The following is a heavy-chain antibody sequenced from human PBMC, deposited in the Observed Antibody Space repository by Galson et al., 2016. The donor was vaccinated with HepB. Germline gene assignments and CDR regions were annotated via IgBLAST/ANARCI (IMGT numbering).Heavy chain of an antibody. CDR1: GYTFTAYF. CDR2: INPNVGST. V-gene: IGHV1-46*01. CDR3: ARGDLNYYYALDV. J-gene: IGHJ6*02. D-gene: IGHD3-3*01. Sequence: SCAASGYTFTAYFIYWVRQAPGQGLEWMGFINPNVGSTTFAQKFQDRVTMTRDTSTSTVFMELSSLRSEDSAVYFCARGDLNYYYALDVWGQGTTVTVFS.